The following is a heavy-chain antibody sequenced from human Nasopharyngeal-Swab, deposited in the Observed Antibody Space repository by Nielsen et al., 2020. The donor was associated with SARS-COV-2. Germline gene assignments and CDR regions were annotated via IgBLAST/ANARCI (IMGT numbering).Heavy chain of an antibody. Sequence: SVKISCKASGGTFSSYAISWVRQAPGQGLEWMGRIIPILGIANYAQKFQGRVTITADKSTSTAYMELSSLRSEDTAVYYCARGDSSWPYYFDYWGQGTLVTVSS. D-gene: IGHD3-22*01. CDR3: ARGDSSWPYYFDY. J-gene: IGHJ4*02. V-gene: IGHV1-69*04. CDR1: GGTFSSYA. CDR2: IIPILGIA.